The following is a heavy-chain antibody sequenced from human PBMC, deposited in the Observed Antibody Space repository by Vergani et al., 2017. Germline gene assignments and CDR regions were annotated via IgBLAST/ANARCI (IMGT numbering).Heavy chain of an antibody. J-gene: IGHJ5*02. Sequence: QVQLQQWGAGLLKPSETLSLTCAIYRGSFSGYYWSWIRQPPGKGLEWIGEINHSGSTNYNPSLKSRVTISVDTSKNQFSLKLSSVTAADTAVYYCARGSGIVYCSGGSCYSSRWFDPWGQGTLVTVSS. V-gene: IGHV4-34*01. CDR1: RGSFSGYY. CDR3: ARGSGIVYCSGGSCYSSRWFDP. D-gene: IGHD2-15*01. CDR2: INHSGST.